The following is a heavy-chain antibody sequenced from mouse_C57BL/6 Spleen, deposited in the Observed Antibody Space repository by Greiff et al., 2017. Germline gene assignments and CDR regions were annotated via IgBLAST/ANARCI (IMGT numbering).Heavy chain of an antibody. D-gene: IGHD2-1*01. CDR2: IDPSDSET. J-gene: IGHJ2*01. CDR1: GYTFTSYW. V-gene: IGHV1-52*01. Sequence: QVQLQQPGAELVRPGSSVKLPCKASGYTFTSYWMHWVKQRPIQGLEWIGNIDPSDSETHYNQKFKDKATLTVDKSSSTAYMQLSSLTSEDSAVYYCAREPLYGNFLDYWGQGTTLTVSS. CDR3: AREPLYGNFLDY.